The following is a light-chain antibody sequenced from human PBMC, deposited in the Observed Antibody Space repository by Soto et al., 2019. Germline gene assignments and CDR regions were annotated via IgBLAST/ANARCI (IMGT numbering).Light chain of an antibody. J-gene: IGLJ3*02. Sequence: QSVLTQPASLSGSPGQSITLSCTRASSGVENYNLVSWYQHHPGKAPKLIIYEGIPRPSGVSDRFSGSKSGNTASLTISGLQAEDEADYYCSSYAGGVVFGGGTKLTVL. CDR1: SSGVENYNL. V-gene: IGLV2-23*01. CDR2: EGI. CDR3: SSYAGGVV.